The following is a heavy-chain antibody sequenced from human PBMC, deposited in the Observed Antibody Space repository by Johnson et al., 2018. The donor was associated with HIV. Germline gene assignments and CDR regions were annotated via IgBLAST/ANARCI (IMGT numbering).Heavy chain of an antibody. CDR3: TRGMSSGPWAGGDAFDI. J-gene: IGHJ3*02. V-gene: IGHV3-74*02. CDR2: INSDGSST. Sequence: VQLVESGGGLVQPGGSLRLSCAASGFTFSSYAMSWVRQAPGKGLEWVSHINSDGSSTSYADSVKGRFTISRDNAKNTLYLQMSSLRAADTAVYYCTRGMSSGPWAGGDAFDIWGQGTMVTVSS. CDR1: GFTFSSYA. D-gene: IGHD3-22*01.